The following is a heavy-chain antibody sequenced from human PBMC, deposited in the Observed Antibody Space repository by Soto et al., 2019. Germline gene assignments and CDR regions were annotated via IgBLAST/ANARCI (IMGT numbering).Heavy chain of an antibody. V-gene: IGHV3-23*01. CDR2: ISGSGGST. D-gene: IGHD3-10*01. CDR3: AKVGPLWFGELLSHSFDY. CDR1: GFTFSSYA. Sequence: GGSLRLSCAASGFTFSSYAMSWVRQAPGKGLEWVSAISGSGGSTYYADSVKGRFTISRDNSKNTLYLQMNSLRAEDTAVYYCAKVGPLWFGELLSHSFDYWGQGTLVTGSS. J-gene: IGHJ4*02.